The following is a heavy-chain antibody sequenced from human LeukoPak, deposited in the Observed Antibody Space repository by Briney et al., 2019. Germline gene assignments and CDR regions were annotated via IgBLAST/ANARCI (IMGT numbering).Heavy chain of an antibody. D-gene: IGHD3-3*01. J-gene: IGHJ4*02. Sequence: PSETLSLTCTVSGGSISSGSYYWSWIRQPAGKGLEWIGRIYTSGSTNYNPSLKSRVTISVDTSKNQFSLKLSSVTAADTAVYYCAGKYYDFWSGPDYWGQGTLVTVSS. V-gene: IGHV4-61*02. CDR3: AGKYYDFWSGPDY. CDR2: IYTSGST. CDR1: GGSISSGSYY.